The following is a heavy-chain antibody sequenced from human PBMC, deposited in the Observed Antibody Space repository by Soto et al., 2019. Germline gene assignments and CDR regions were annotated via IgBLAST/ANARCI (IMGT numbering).Heavy chain of an antibody. J-gene: IGHJ4*02. V-gene: IGHV1-3*01. D-gene: IGHD7-27*01. CDR2: INAGYGNT. Sequence: QVHLVQSGAEVRKPGASVKVSCKASGYTFSSYAMPWVRQAPGQRLEWMGWINAGYGNTKSSQKFQDRVTISRDTSASTAYMELTSLRSEDRAVYYCARDTGDGTFDFWGQGTLVTVSS. CDR1: GYTFSSYA. CDR3: ARDTGDGTFDF.